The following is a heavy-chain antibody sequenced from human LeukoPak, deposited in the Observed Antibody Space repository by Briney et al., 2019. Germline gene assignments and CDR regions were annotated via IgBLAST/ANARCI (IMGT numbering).Heavy chain of an antibody. CDR1: GFTFSNFG. V-gene: IGHV3-23*01. CDR2: ITSGVGIT. Sequence: GGSLRLSCAASGFTFSNFGMNWVRQAPGKGLEWVSIITSGVGITYYADSVKGRFTISRDNSKNTLYLQMNSLRAEDTAVYYCAHISSSWPDYWGQGTLVTVSS. D-gene: IGHD6-13*01. J-gene: IGHJ4*02. CDR3: AHISSSWPDY.